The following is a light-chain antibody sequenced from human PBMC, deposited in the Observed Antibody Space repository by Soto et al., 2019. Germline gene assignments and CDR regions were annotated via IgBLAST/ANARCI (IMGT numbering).Light chain of an antibody. CDR1: QSVSSSY. J-gene: IGKJ1*01. CDR2: GAS. Sequence: EIVLTQSPGTLSLSPGERATLSCRASQSVSSSYLAWYQQKPGQAPSLLIYGASSRATGIPDRFSGSGSGTDFTLTISRLEPEDVAVYYCQQDGSSPPWTFGQGTKVEIK. V-gene: IGKV3-20*01. CDR3: QQDGSSPPWT.